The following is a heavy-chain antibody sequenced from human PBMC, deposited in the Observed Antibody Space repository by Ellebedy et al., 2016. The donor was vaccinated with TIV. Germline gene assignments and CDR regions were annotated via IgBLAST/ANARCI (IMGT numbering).Heavy chain of an antibody. CDR2: IRGKPFGGTT. CDR3: TKDPGIAVAGLPNYFDY. CDR1: GFPFGDYA. V-gene: IGHV3-49*03. Sequence: GGSLRLXCSASGFPFGDYALSWIRQAPGKGLEWVGFIRGKPFGGTTEYAASVKGRFTISRDDSKSIAYLQMNSLKTEDTAVYYCTKDPGIAVAGLPNYFDYWGQGTLVTVSS. D-gene: IGHD6-19*01. J-gene: IGHJ4*02.